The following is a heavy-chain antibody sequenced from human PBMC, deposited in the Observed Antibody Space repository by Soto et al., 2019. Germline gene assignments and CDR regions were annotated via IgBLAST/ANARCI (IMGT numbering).Heavy chain of an antibody. CDR2: INHSGST. V-gene: IGHV4-34*01. Sequence: SETLSLTCAVYGGSFSGYYWSWIRQPPGKGLEWIGEINHSGSTNYNPSLKSRVTISVDTSKNQFSLKLSSATAADTAVYYCASQTDLWFGELFSHYYYGMDVWGQGTTVTVSS. CDR1: GGSFSGYY. J-gene: IGHJ6*02. D-gene: IGHD3-10*01. CDR3: ASQTDLWFGELFSHYYYGMDV.